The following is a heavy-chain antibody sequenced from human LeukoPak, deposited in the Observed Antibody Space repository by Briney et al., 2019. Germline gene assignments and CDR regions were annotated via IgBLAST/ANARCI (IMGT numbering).Heavy chain of an antibody. Sequence: GGSLRISCAASRFTFSSYEMNWVRQAPGKGLEWVSYISSSGSTIYYADSVKGRFTISRDNAKNSLYLQMNRLRAEDTAVYYCAELGITMIGGVWGKGTTVTISS. J-gene: IGHJ6*04. CDR3: AELGITMIGGV. V-gene: IGHV3-48*03. CDR1: RFTFSSYE. CDR2: ISSSGSTI. D-gene: IGHD3-10*02.